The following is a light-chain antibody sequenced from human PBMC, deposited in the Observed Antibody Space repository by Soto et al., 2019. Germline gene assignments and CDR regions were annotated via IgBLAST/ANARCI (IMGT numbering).Light chain of an antibody. CDR1: QSVGSNF. CDR2: AAS. V-gene: IGKV3-20*01. CDR3: QQYGSPPWA. Sequence: IVLTQSPGTLSLSPGEIATLSCRASQSVGSNFLAWYQQKRGQAPRILIYAASNRASGIPDRFSGSGSGSDFTLTNSRLEPEDFAVYYCQQYGSPPWALGTGTRVDI. J-gene: IGKJ1*01.